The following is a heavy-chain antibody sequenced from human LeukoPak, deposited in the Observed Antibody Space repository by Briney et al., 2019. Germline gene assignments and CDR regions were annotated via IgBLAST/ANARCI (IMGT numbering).Heavy chain of an antibody. CDR3: ARGGTDFGVVTPFDY. V-gene: IGHV4-4*07. CDR1: GGSISSYY. D-gene: IGHD3-3*01. Sequence: SETLSLTCTVSGGSISSYYWSWIRQPAGKGLEWIGRIYTSGSTNYKPSLKSRVTMSVDTSKNQFSLKLSSVTAADTAVYYCARGGTDFGVVTPFDYWGQGTLVTVSS. CDR2: IYTSGST. J-gene: IGHJ4*02.